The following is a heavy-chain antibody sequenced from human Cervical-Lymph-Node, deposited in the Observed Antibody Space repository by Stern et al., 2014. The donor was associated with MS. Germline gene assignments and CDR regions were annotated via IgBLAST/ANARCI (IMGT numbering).Heavy chain of an antibody. D-gene: IGHD4-17*01. CDR2: IIPIFGTA. J-gene: IGHJ6*02. CDR3: VRDTTDYFAMDV. V-gene: IGHV1-69*01. Sequence: VQLEESGAEVKKPGSSVKVSCKASGGTFSTYGISWVRQAPGQGLEWMGGIIPIFGTANYAQKFQGRVTITADESTSTAYMELSSLRSEDTALYYCVRDTTDYFAMDVWGQGTTVTVSS. CDR1: GGTFSTYG.